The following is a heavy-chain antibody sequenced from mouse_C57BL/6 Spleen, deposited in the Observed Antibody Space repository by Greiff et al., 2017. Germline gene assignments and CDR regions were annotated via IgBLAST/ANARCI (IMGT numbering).Heavy chain of an antibody. V-gene: IGHV1-64*01. D-gene: IGHD2-4*01. J-gene: IGHJ3*01. Sequence: QVQLQQPGAELVKPGASVKLSCKASGYTFTSYWMHWVKQRPGQGLEWIGMIHPNSGSTNYNEKFKSKDTLTVDKSSSTAYMQLSSLTSEDSAVXYCARGGYDYPFAYWGQGTLVTVSA. CDR1: GYTFTSYW. CDR3: ARGGYDYPFAY. CDR2: IHPNSGST.